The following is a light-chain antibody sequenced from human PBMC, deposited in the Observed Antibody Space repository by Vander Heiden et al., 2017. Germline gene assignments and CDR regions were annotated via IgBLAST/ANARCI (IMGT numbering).Light chain of an antibody. J-gene: IGLJ2*01. CDR1: SSDVGGYNY. Sequence: QSALTQPASVSGSPGPPITISCTGTSSDVGGYNYVSWYQQHPGKAPKLRIYEVSNRPSGVSNRFSGSKSGNTASLTISGLQAEDEADYDCSSYTSSSTPRVVFGGGTKLTVL. CDR3: SSYTSSSTPRVV. CDR2: EVS. V-gene: IGLV2-14*01.